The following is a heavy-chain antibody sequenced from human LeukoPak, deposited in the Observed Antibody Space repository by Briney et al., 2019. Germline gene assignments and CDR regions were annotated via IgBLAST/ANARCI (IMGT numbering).Heavy chain of an antibody. D-gene: IGHD3-10*01. Sequence: SVKVSCKASGGTFSSYAISWVRQAPGQGLEWMGRIIPILGIANYAQKFQGRVTITADKSTSTAYMELSSLGSEDTAVYYCASMVRGVITNFDYWGQGTLVTVSS. J-gene: IGHJ4*02. V-gene: IGHV1-69*04. CDR3: ASMVRGVITNFDY. CDR2: IIPILGIA. CDR1: GGTFSSYA.